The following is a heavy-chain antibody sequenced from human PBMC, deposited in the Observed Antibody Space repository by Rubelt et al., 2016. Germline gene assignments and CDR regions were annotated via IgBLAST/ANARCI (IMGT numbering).Heavy chain of an antibody. J-gene: IGHJ6*02. Sequence: EVQLVESEGGLVQPGGSLRLSCAASGLTFSSYSMNWVRQAPGKGLEWVSYISSSSSTIYYADSVKGRITISRDNAKNSLYLQMNSLRDEDTAVYYCARGIQLWLEGPLDVWGQGTSVTVSS. V-gene: IGHV3-48*02. CDR2: ISSSSSTI. CDR3: ARGIQLWLEGPLDV. CDR1: GLTFSSYS. D-gene: IGHD5-18*01.